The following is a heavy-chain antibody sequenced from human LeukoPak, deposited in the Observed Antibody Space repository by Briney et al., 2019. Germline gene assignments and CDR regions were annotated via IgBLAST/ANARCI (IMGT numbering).Heavy chain of an antibody. CDR3: ARRADAYSHPYDY. Sequence: TGGSLRLSCTVSGFTVSSNSMSWVRQAPGKGLEWVSFIYSDNTHYSDSVKGRFTISRDNPKNTLYLQMNSLRAEDTAVYYCARRADAYSHPYDYWGQGTLVTVSS. D-gene: IGHD3-16*01. CDR1: GFTVSSNS. J-gene: IGHJ4*02. V-gene: IGHV3-53*01. CDR2: IYSDNT.